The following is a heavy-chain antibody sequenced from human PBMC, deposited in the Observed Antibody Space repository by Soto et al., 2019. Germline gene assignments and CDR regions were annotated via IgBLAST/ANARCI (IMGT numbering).Heavy chain of an antibody. J-gene: IGHJ4*02. CDR1: GFTFKTYT. Sequence: EVQLLDSGGGSVQPGGSLRLSCAASGFTFKTYTMNWVRQAPGKGLEWVSAIIGSGTDTYYADSVKGRFTISRDNSKNTLYLQMISLRAEDTAVYYCARAYSGSGSPKFWGQGTLVTVSS. CDR2: IIGSGTDT. CDR3: ARAYSGSGSPKF. D-gene: IGHD3-10*01. V-gene: IGHV3-23*01.